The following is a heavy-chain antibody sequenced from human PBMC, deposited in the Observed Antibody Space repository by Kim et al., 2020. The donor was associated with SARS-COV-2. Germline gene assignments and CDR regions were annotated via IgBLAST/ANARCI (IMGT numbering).Heavy chain of an antibody. CDR3: AKDINLGYCSGGRCTAFDY. Sequence: LTCAVSGFTFSSYAMYWVRQAPGEGLEWVAVISYHGRNKFYADSVKGRFTISRDNSKDTLYLQMNSLKPEDTAVYYCAKDINLGYCSGGRCTAFDYWGQGTLVTVSS. D-gene: IGHD2-15*01. V-gene: IGHV3-30*04. CDR2: ISYHGRNK. J-gene: IGHJ4*02. CDR1: GFTFSSYA.